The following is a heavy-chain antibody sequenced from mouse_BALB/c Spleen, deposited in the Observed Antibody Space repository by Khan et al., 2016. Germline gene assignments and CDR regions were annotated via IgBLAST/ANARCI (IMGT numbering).Heavy chain of an antibody. V-gene: IGHV9-3*02. Sequence: QIQLVQSGPELKKPGETVKISCKASGYSFINYGMNWVKQAPGKGLKWMGWINTNTGEPTYTEEFKGRFAFSLETSASTAYLQINNLKNEDTATDVCARLGSDGSVDNYFDYWGQGTTLTVSS. D-gene: IGHD1-1*01. CDR2: INTNTGEP. J-gene: IGHJ2*01. CDR1: GYSFINYG. CDR3: ARLGSDGSVDNYFDY.